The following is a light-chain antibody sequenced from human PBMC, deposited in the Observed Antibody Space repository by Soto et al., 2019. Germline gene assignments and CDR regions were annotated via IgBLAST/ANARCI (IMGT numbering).Light chain of an antibody. J-gene: IGKJ2*01. CDR1: QSVSSK. CDR2: GAS. V-gene: IGKV3-15*01. CDR3: HQYNNSPPYT. Sequence: EIAMTQSPATLSVSPGERATLSCSASQSVSSKLACYQQKRGPAPRHLIYGASTRATGIPARFSGSGSGTEFTLTSSSLHYEEFVVYYCHQYNNSPPYTFGQGTKLEIK.